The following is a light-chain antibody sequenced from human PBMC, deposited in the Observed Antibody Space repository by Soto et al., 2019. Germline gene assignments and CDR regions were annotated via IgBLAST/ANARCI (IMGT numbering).Light chain of an antibody. CDR3: QQYGSSPRT. V-gene: IGKV3D-20*01. CDR1: QIVSSNY. Sequence: EIGLTQSPATLSVSPGESATLSCGASQIVSSNYLAWYQHKPGQAPRLLFYDASIRATGIPERFSGGGYGTDFTLTISRMETEDFAVYYCQQYGSSPRTFGHGTKVDI. CDR2: DAS. J-gene: IGKJ1*01.